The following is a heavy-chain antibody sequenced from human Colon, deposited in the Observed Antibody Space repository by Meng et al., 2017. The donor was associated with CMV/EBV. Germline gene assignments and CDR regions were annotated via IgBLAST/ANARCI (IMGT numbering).Heavy chain of an antibody. Sequence: SCTVSGGSISSDYWSWIRQPPGKGLEWIGYINHRGSTDYNPSLKSRVTISVDTSKNQFSLKLTSVTATDTAVYYCARVLVPAAIPPQNYYGMDVWGQGTTVTVSS. CDR2: INHRGST. J-gene: IGHJ6*02. D-gene: IGHD2-2*01. CDR3: ARVLVPAAIPPQNYYGMDV. CDR1: GGSISSDY. V-gene: IGHV4-59*01.